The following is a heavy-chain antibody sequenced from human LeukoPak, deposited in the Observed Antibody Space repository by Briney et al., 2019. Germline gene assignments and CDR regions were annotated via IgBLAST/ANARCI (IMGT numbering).Heavy chain of an antibody. CDR1: RGSITSTDHY. D-gene: IGHD3-10*01. V-gene: IGHV4-39*07. CDR2: IYHTGKT. J-gene: IGHJ3*02. Sequence: PSETLSLTCTVSRGSITSTDHYWAWIRQPPGKALEWIGSIYHTGKTFYSPSLKSRLSMSIDTSKSQFSLSLRSATAADTAVYYCARDRRTMVRGVTHDAFDIWGQGTMVTVSS. CDR3: ARDRRTMVRGVTHDAFDI.